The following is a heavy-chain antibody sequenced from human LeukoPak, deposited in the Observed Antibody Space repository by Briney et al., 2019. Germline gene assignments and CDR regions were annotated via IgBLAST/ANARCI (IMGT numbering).Heavy chain of an antibody. Sequence: PGGSPRLSCAASGFSFSTYWMHWVRQAPGKGLVWVSRINSDGSSTTYADSVKGRFTISRDNAKNTLYLQMNSPRAEDTAVYYCAVGVGDHWGQGTLVTVFS. J-gene: IGHJ4*02. CDR2: INSDGSST. CDR1: GFSFSTYW. V-gene: IGHV3-74*01. CDR3: AVGVGDH. D-gene: IGHD3-10*01.